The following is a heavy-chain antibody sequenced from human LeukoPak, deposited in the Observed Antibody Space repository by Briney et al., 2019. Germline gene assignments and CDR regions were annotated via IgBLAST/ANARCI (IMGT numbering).Heavy chain of an antibody. D-gene: IGHD1-26*01. CDR2: IKPDGSEK. V-gene: IGHV3-7*01. CDR3: ARDTVGVTDY. Sequence: GGSLRLSCAASGLTVISNYMSWVRQAPGKGLEWVTNIKPDGSEKYYVDSVKGRFTISRDNAKNSLYLQMNSLRAEDTALYYCARDTVGVTDYWGQGTLVTVSS. J-gene: IGHJ4*02. CDR1: GLTVISNY.